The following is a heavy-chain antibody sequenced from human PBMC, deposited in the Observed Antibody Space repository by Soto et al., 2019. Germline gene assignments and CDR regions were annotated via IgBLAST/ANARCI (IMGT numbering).Heavy chain of an antibody. CDR2: NNNRADT. CDR3: ARGGSGWKALNWFVP. J-gene: IGHJ5*02. CDR1: GASIDNNGYS. Sequence: SETLSLTCAVSGASIDNNGYSWTWIRQHPGKGLEWIGTNNNRADTYYNPSLKSRLTISLDTSQNHFSLRLNAMTAADTAIYYCARGGSGWKALNWFVPWGQGIMVTVSS. V-gene: IGHV4-31*11. D-gene: IGHD6-19*01.